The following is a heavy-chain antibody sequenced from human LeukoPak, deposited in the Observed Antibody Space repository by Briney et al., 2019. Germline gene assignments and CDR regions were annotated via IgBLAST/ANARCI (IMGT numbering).Heavy chain of an antibody. CDR3: ARDGQHPKGLDV. V-gene: IGHV3-9*01. D-gene: IGHD6-13*01. CDR2: ISWNSGSI. CDR1: GFTFDDYA. Sequence: GGSLRLSCAASGFTFDDYAMHWVRQAPGKGLEWVSGISWNSGSIGYADSVKGRFTISRDNAKNSLYLQMNSLRAEDTALYYCARDGQHPKGLDVWGQGTTVTVSS. J-gene: IGHJ6*02.